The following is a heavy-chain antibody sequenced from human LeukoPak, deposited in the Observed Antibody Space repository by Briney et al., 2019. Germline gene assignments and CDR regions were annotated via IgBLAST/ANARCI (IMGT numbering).Heavy chain of an antibody. CDR3: ARPLSPRYCSSISCQGAFDI. V-gene: IGHV3-21*01. Sequence: GGSLRLSCAASGFTFSGYSMNWVRQAPGKGLEWVSSISSSSSYIYYADSVKGRFTISRDNAKNSLYLQMNSLRAEDTAVYYCARPLSPRYCSSISCQGAFDIWGQGTMVTVSS. CDR2: ISSSSSYI. J-gene: IGHJ3*02. CDR1: GFTFSGYS. D-gene: IGHD2-2*01.